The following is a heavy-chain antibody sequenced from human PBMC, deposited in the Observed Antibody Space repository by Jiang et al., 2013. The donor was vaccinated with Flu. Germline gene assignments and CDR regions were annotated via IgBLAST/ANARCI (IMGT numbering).Heavy chain of an antibody. CDR3: ARGAFCSGGSCYPGWFDP. J-gene: IGHJ5*02. D-gene: IGHD2-15*01. V-gene: IGHV3-30*01. Sequence: RFSISRDNSKNTLYLQMNSLRAEDTAVYYCARGAFCSGGSCYPGWFDPWGQGTLVSVSS.